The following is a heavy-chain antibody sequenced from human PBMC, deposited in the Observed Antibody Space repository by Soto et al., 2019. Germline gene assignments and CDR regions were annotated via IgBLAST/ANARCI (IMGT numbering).Heavy chain of an antibody. CDR1: GFPFSSYW. J-gene: IGHJ4*02. Sequence: EVQLVESGGDLVQRGGSLRLSCAASGFPFSSYWMHWVRHTPGKGLDWVARISGGGVTTYYADSVTGRFTVSKDNAKNTLSLQIRGLRAEKTAVYYCAREYYGLLTGYNTDYWGQGTLVPVSS. D-gene: IGHD3-9*01. V-gene: IGHV3-74*01. CDR3: AREYYGLLTGYNTDY. CDR2: ISGGGVTT.